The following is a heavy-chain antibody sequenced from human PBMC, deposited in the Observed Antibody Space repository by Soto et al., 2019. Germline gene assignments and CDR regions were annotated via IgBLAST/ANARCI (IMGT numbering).Heavy chain of an antibody. D-gene: IGHD1-1*01. CDR1: GGTFSSYT. J-gene: IGHJ4*02. CDR2: IIPILGIA. Sequence: SVKVSCKASGGTFSSYTISWVRQAPGQGLEWMGRIIPILGIANYAQKFRGRVTITADKSTSTAYMELSSLRSEDTAVYYCASPDDQFALGDWGQGTRVTVSS. V-gene: IGHV1-69*02. CDR3: ASPDDQFALGD.